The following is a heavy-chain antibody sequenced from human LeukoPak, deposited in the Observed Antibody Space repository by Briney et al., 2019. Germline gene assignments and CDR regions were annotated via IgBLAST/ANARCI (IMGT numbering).Heavy chain of an antibody. V-gene: IGHV4-59*01. J-gene: IGHJ3*02. D-gene: IGHD6-19*01. Sequence: KPSETLSLTCTVSGGSISSYYWSWIRQPPGKGLEWIGYIYYSGSTNYTPSLKSRVTISVDTSKNQFSLKLSSVTAADTAVYYCAGSSGWYVAFDIWGQGTMVTVSS. CDR2: IYYSGST. CDR3: AGSSGWYVAFDI. CDR1: GGSISSYY.